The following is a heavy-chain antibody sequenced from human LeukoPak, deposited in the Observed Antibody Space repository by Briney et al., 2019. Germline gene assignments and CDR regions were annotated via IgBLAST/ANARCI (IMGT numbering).Heavy chain of an antibody. Sequence: SETLSLTCTVYGGSISYYYWSWIRQPAGKGLEWIGHIYHSGRSNYNPSLKSRVTMPVDTSKNQFSLNLSSVTAADTAVYYCARKQGSNGWFDLWRERTLLTV. V-gene: IGHV4-4*07. CDR1: GGSISYYY. CDR3: ARKQGSNGWFDL. CDR2: IYHSGRS. J-gene: IGHJ5*02.